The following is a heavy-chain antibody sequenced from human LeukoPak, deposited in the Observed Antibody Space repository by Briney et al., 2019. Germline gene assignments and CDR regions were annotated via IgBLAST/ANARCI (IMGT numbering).Heavy chain of an antibody. CDR2: MNPNSGNT. D-gene: IGHD6-19*01. V-gene: IGHV1-8*01. Sequence: ASVKVSCKASGYTFTSYDINWVRQATGQGLEWMGWMNPNSGNTGYAQKFQGRVTMTRNTSISTAYMELSSLRSEDTAVYYCARAYHYEYSSGWYAVDYWGQGTLVTVSS. J-gene: IGHJ4*02. CDR3: ARAYHYEYSSGWYAVDY. CDR1: GYTFTSYD.